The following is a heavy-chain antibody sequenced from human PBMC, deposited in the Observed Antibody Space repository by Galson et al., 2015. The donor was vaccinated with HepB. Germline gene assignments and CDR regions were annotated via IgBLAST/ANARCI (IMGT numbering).Heavy chain of an antibody. V-gene: IGHV3-30*18. D-gene: IGHD6-13*01. CDR1: GFTFSSYG. CDR3: AKVSLGSSWSSPHFDY. CDR2: ISYDGSNK. Sequence: SLRLSCAASGFTFSSYGMHWVRQAPGKGLEWVAVISYDGSNKYYADSVKGRFTISRDNSKNTLYLQMNSLRAEDTAVYYCAKVSLGSSWSSPHFDYWGQGTLVTVSS. J-gene: IGHJ4*02.